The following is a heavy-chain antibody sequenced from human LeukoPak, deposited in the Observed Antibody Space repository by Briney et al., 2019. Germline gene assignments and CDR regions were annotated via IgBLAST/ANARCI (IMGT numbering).Heavy chain of an antibody. CDR3: ARGAPGSYCSGGSCPYFDY. J-gene: IGHJ4*02. D-gene: IGHD2-15*01. CDR1: GYTFTSYD. V-gene: IGHV1-8*01. CDR2: VNPNSGHT. Sequence: GASVTVSCKASGYTFTSYDINWVRQATGQGLEWMGWVNPNSGHTGYAQKFQGRVTMTRNTSISTAYMELSSLRSEDTAVYYCARGAPGSYCSGGSCPYFDYWGQGTLVSVSS.